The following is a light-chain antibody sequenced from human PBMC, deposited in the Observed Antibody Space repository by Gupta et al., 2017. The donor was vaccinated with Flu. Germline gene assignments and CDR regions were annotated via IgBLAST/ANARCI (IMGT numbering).Light chain of an antibody. CDR1: SSNRGNNH. V-gene: IGLV1-51*01. Sequence: SVLTQPPSPSASPGQKLTISCSVTSSNRGNNHCSWFQQLPGTAPQLLIYDNNNRPSGIPDRFSGSKAGTSATLAITGLETGDEADYYWGTRDSNQKPWVFGGGTKRTVL. J-gene: IGLJ3*02. CDR2: DNN. CDR3: GTRDSNQKPWV.